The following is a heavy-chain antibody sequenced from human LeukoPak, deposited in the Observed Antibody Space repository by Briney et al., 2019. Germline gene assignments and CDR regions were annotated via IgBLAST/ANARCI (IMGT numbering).Heavy chain of an antibody. V-gene: IGHV3-33*01. Sequence: PGRSLRLSCAASGFTFSSYGMHWVRQAPGKGLEWVAVIWYDGSNKYYADSVKGRFTISGDNSKNTLYLQMNSLRAEDTAVYYCARGAKAQWLVLGYGMDVWGKGTTVTVSS. CDR1: GFTFSSYG. CDR3: ARGAKAQWLVLGYGMDV. D-gene: IGHD6-19*01. J-gene: IGHJ6*04. CDR2: IWYDGSNK.